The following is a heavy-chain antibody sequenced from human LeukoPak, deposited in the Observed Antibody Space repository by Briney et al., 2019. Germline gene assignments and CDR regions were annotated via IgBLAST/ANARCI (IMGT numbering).Heavy chain of an antibody. V-gene: IGHV3-21*01. CDR1: GFTFSSYS. CDR2: ISSSSSYI. D-gene: IGHD5-18*01. CDR3: AREGGYSYGTDYNWFDP. Sequence: GGSLRLSCAASGFTFSSYSMNWVRQAPGKGLEWVSSISSSSSYIYYADSVKGRFTISRDNAKNSLYLQMNSLRAEDTAVCYCAREGGYSYGTDYNWFDPWGQGTLVTVSS. J-gene: IGHJ5*02.